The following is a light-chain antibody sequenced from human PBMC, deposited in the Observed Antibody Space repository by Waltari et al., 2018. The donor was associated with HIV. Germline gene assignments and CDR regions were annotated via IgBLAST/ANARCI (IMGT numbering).Light chain of an antibody. Sequence: EIALTQSPGTRSLSPGERATLSCRAGQSVSSRYLAWYQQKPGQAHRLVISGASSRATGIPDRFSGSGSGTDFTLTISGLEPEDCAVYYCQQFGTFTFGGGTKVEIK. CDR2: GAS. CDR3: QQFGTFT. V-gene: IGKV3-20*01. J-gene: IGKJ4*01. CDR1: QSVSSRY.